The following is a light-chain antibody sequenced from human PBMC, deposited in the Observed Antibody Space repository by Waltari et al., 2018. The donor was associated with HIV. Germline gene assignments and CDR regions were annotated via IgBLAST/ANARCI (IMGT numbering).Light chain of an antibody. CDR2: EVS. CDR1: SSEAGDYKY. J-gene: IGLJ3*02. Sequence: QSALTQSASVSGSPGQSITISCTGTSSEAGDYKYVSWYQQYPGKAPKVMIYEVSNRRSGVANRVSGSWSGNTASLTISGLQPEDEADYYCCSYIGSAWVFGGGTKLTVL. V-gene: IGLV2-14*01. CDR3: CSYIGSAWV.